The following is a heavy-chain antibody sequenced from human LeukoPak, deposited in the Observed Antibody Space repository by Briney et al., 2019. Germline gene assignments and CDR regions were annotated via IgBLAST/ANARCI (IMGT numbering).Heavy chain of an antibody. Sequence: GGSLRLSCVGSGFTFRSHAMSWVRQAPEKGLEFVSGIYENGGTTYYADSVKGRFSISRDNSKNTLYPKMDSLRGEDTAVYYCAKDFRTGYSAHFDYWGQGALVTVSS. V-gene: IGHV3-23*01. CDR1: GFTFRSHA. D-gene: IGHD3/OR15-3a*01. CDR3: AKDFRTGYSAHFDY. J-gene: IGHJ4*02. CDR2: IYENGGTT.